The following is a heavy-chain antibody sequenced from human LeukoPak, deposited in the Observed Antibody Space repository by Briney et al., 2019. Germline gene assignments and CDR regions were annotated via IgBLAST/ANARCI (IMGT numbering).Heavy chain of an antibody. Sequence: GGSLRLSCAASGFTFSSSAMSWVRQAPGKGLEWVSAIGGSGSSTYYADSVKGRFTISRDNSKNTLYLQMNSLRAEDTAVYYCAKLGSSPDYWGQGTLVTVSS. J-gene: IGHJ4*02. CDR3: AKLGSSPDY. V-gene: IGHV3-23*01. CDR2: IGGSGSST. CDR1: GFTFSSSA. D-gene: IGHD6-13*01.